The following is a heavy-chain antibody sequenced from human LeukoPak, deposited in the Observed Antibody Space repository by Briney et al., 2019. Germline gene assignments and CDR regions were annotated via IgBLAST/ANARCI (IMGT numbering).Heavy chain of an antibody. D-gene: IGHD3-16*02. CDR1: GGSISGFY. Sequence: SETLSLTCTVSGGSISGFYWSWIRQPPGKGLEWIGEINHSGSTNYNPSLKSRVTISVGTSKNQFSLKLSSVTAADTAVYYCARHPISWGSYRPHFDYWGQGTLVTVSS. V-gene: IGHV4-34*01. CDR2: INHSGST. J-gene: IGHJ4*02. CDR3: ARHPISWGSYRPHFDY.